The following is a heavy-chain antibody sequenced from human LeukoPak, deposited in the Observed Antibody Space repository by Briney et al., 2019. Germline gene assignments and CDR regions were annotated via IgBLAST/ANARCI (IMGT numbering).Heavy chain of an antibody. V-gene: IGHV3-21*04. CDR2: ISSSSSYI. D-gene: IGHD3-10*01. Sequence: PGGSLRLSCAASGFTFSSYSMNWVRQAPGKGLEWVSSISSSSSYIYYADSVKGRFTISRDNAKNSLYLQMNSLRAEDTAVYYCARDRFDGSGTQTVDYWGQGTLVTVSS. CDR3: ARDRFDGSGTQTVDY. J-gene: IGHJ4*02. CDR1: GFTFSSYS.